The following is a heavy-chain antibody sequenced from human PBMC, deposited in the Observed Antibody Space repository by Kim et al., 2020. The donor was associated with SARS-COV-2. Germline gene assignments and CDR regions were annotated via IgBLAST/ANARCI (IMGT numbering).Heavy chain of an antibody. CDR3: ARFNYDSRLGAFDI. J-gene: IGHJ3*02. Sequence: NPSLKSRVTISVDTSKNQFSLKLSSVTAADTAVYYCARFNYDSRLGAFDIWGQGTMVTVSS. D-gene: IGHD3-22*01. V-gene: IGHV4-39*01.